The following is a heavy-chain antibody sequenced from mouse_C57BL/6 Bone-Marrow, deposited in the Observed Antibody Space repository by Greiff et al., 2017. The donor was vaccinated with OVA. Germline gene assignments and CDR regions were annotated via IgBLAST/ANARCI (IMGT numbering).Heavy chain of an antibody. J-gene: IGHJ1*03. CDR3: AREGGYFDV. V-gene: IGHV3-6*01. CDR2: ISYDGSN. Sequence: EVKLQESGPGLVKPSQSLSLTCSVTGYSITSGYYWNWIRQFPGNKLEWMGYISYDGSNNYNPSLKNQISITRDTSKNQFFLKLNSVTTEDTATYYCAREGGYFDVWGTGTTVTVSS. CDR1: GYSITSGYY.